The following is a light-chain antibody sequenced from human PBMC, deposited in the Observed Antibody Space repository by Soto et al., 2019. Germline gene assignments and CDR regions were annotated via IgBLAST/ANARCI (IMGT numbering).Light chain of an antibody. CDR1: NSHIGASYA. CDR3: QSCEGLTGSFV. Sequence: QSVLTQPPSVSGAPGQRVTISCAGSNSHIGASYAVHWYQQLPGTAPKLLIFSDTHRPPGVPDRFSGSNSGTSASLAITGLQSEDEADYYCQSCEGLTGSFVFGTGTKLTVL. J-gene: IGLJ1*01. V-gene: IGLV1-40*01. CDR2: SDT.